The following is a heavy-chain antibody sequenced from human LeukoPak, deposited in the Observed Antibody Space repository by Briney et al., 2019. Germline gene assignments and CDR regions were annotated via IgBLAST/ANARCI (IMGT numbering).Heavy chain of an antibody. CDR3: ARTFDDYYGMDV. CDR2: LNTNTGNP. J-gene: IGHJ6*02. CDR1: GYSFTSHA. Sequence: GASVKFSCKASGYSFTSHALNWLRQAPGQGPEWMGWLNTNTGNPTYAQGFTGRFVFSLDTSVSTAYLQISSLKAEDTAVYYCARTFDDYYGMDVWGQGTTVTVSS. D-gene: IGHD3-9*01. V-gene: IGHV7-4-1*02.